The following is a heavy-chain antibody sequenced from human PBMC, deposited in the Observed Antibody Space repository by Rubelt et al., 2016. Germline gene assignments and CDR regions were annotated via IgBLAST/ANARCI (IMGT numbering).Heavy chain of an antibody. Sequence: QLQLQESGPGLVKPSETLSLTCTVSGGSISSSSYYWGWIRQPPRKGLEWIGYIYYRGRTYYNPSLKSRVTISVDTSKNQFSLKLSSVTAADTAVYYCARVIQLWVAFDYWGQGTLVTVSS. J-gene: IGHJ4*02. D-gene: IGHD5-18*01. CDR2: IYYRGRT. CDR3: ARVIQLWVAFDY. V-gene: IGHV4-39*07. CDR1: GGSISSSSYY.